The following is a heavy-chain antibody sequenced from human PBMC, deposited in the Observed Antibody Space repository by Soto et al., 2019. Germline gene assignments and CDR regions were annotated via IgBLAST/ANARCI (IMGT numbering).Heavy chain of an antibody. CDR2: IYYSGST. CDR1: GGSISSYY. V-gene: IGHV4-59*08. Sequence: QVQLQESGPGLVKPSETLSLTCTVSGGSISSYYWSWIRQPPGKGLEWIGYIYYSGSTNHNPSLKSRVTISVDTSKNQFSLKLSSVTAADTAVYYCARRYYRYFDYWGQGTLVTVSS. D-gene: IGHD3-10*01. J-gene: IGHJ4*02. CDR3: ARRYYRYFDY.